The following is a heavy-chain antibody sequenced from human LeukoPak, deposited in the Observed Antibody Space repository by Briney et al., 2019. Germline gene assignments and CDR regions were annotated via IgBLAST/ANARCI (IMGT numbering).Heavy chain of an antibody. V-gene: IGHV3-30-3*02. CDR3: AKHGPWFDP. CDR1: GFTFSSYA. J-gene: IGHJ5*02. CDR2: ISYDGSNK. Sequence: GGSLRLSCAASGFTFSSYAMHWVRQAPGKGLEWVAVISYDGSNKYYADSVKGRFTISRDNSNNTLYLQMNSLRTDDTAVYYCAKHGPWFDPWGQGTLVTVSS.